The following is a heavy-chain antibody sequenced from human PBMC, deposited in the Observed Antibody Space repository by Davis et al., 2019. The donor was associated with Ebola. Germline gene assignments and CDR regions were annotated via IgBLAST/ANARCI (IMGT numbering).Heavy chain of an antibody. J-gene: IGHJ4*02. V-gene: IGHV3-53*01. CDR1: GFTVSSNY. D-gene: IGHD3-10*01. Sequence: GESLKISCAASGFTVSSNYMSWVRQAPGKGLEWVSVIYSGGSTYYADSVKGRFTISRDNSKNTLYLQMNSLRAEDTAVYYCATTPFGELADYWGQGTLVTVSS. CDR3: ATTPFGELADY. CDR2: IYSGGST.